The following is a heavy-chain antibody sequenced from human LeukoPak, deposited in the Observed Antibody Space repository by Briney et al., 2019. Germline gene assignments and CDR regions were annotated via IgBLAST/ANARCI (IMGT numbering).Heavy chain of an antibody. V-gene: IGHV3-30*02. CDR3: AKDRGARDAFDI. CDR1: GFTFSSYG. Sequence: PGGSLRLSCAASGFTFSSYGMHWVRQAPGKGLEWVAFIRYDGSNKYYADSVKGRFTISRDNSKNTLYLQMNSLRAEDTALYYCAKDRGARDAFDIWGQGTMVTVSS. J-gene: IGHJ3*02. CDR2: IRYDGSNK. D-gene: IGHD3-10*01.